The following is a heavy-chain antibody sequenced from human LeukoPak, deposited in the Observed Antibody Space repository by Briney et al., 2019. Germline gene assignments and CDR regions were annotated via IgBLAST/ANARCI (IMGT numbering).Heavy chain of an antibody. CDR2: IYNTGSN. J-gene: IGHJ4*02. V-gene: IGHV4-59*01. CDR3: AKRDSSGSYEGDY. CDR1: GGSISRYY. D-gene: IGHD1-26*01. Sequence: SETLSLTCTVSGGSISRYYWTWLRQPPGKGLEWVGYIYNTGSNNYNPSLKSRVTISVDTSKNQFSLKLSSVTAADTAVYYCAKRDSSGSYEGDYWGQGTLVTVSS.